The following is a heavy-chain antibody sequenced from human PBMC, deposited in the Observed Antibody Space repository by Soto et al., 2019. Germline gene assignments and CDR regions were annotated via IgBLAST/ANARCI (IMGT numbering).Heavy chain of an antibody. CDR3: ARDAPRLTEDWFDP. J-gene: IGHJ5*02. CDR1: GYTXTSYG. V-gene: IGHV1-18*01. Sequence: SXKVSFKASGYTXTSYGSGLVRQAPGQGLEWMGWISAYNGNTNYAQKLQGRVTMNTDTSTSKAYMELRRLRSDDTAVYYCARDAPRLTEDWFDPWGQGNLVTVSA. D-gene: IGHD7-27*01. CDR2: ISAYNGNT.